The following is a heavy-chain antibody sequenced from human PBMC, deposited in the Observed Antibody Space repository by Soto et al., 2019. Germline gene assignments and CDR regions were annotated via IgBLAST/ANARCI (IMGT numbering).Heavy chain of an antibody. J-gene: IGHJ6*02. CDR1: GGSISSYY. CDR3: ARARITMVREVIKYNMDV. CDR2: IYNSGST. V-gene: IGHV4-59*01. D-gene: IGHD3-10*01. Sequence: SETLSLTCTVSGGSISSYYWSWIRRPPGKGPEWIGYIYNSGSTHSNPSLQSRVTISVDTSKNQFSLKLSSVTAADTGIYYCARARITMVREVIKYNMDVWGQGTTVTVSS.